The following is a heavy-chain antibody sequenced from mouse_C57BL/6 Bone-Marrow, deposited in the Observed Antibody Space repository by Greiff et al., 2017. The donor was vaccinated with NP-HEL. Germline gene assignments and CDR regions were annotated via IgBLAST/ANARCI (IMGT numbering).Heavy chain of an antibody. J-gene: IGHJ3*01. Sequence: EVQLVESGGGLVKPGGSLKLSCAASGFTFSSYAMSWVRQTPEKRLEWVATISDGGSYTYYPDNVKGRFTISRDNAKNNLYLQMSHLKSEDTAMYYCARGGFSRGFAYWGQGTLVTVSA. CDR3: ARGGFSRGFAY. CDR1: GFTFSSYA. CDR2: ISDGGSYT. V-gene: IGHV5-4*01.